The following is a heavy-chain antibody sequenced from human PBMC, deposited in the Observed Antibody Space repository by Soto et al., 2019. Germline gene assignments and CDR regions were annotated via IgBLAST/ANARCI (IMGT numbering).Heavy chain of an antibody. D-gene: IGHD5-12*01. CDR3: ARVAYGGYVIHYYYGMDV. CDR2: IIPIFGTA. V-gene: IGHV1-69*01. Sequence: QVQLVQSGAEVQKPGSSVKVSCKASGGPFSSYAISWVRQAPGQGLEWMGGIIPIFGTANYAQKFQGRVTITADESTSTAYMELSSLRSEDTAVYYCARVAYGGYVIHYYYGMDVWGQGTTVTVSS. J-gene: IGHJ6*02. CDR1: GGPFSSYA.